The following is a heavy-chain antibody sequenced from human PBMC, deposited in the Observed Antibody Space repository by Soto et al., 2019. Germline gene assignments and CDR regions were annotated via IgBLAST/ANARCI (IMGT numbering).Heavy chain of an antibody. D-gene: IGHD1-26*01. V-gene: IGHV4-59*01. Sequence: PSETLSLTCTVDSISTYYWNWIRQPPGKGLEWIGYIYYMGRTNYNSSLKSRVTISIDTSNNQFSLKLSSVTAADTAIYYCARDAVGATHFDYWGQGAPVTV. J-gene: IGHJ4*02. CDR1: SISTYY. CDR3: ARDAVGATHFDY. CDR2: IYYMGRT.